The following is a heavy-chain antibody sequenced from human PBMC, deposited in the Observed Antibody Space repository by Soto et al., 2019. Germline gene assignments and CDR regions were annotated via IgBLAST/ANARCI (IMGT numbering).Heavy chain of an antibody. V-gene: IGHV1-3*01. D-gene: IGHD4-17*01. Sequence: QVQLVQSGAEVKKPGASVKVSCKASGYTFTSYAMHWVRQAPGQRLEWMGWINAGNGNTKYSQKFQGRVTITRDTSASTAYMELGSLRSEDTAVYYCARDGGGDYGEGSSCLWGQGTLVTVSS. CDR3: ARDGGGDYGEGSSCL. CDR2: INAGNGNT. CDR1: GYTFTSYA. J-gene: IGHJ4*02.